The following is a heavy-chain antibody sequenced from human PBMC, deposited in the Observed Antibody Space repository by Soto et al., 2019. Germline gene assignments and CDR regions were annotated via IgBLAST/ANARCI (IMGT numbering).Heavy chain of an antibody. CDR3: ARFIATTGTFAS. Sequence: PSETLSLTCTVSGGSISSGGHYWSCIRQHPGKGLEWIGYISYTGSTYYNPSLKSRVTISVDTSKNQFSLKLSSVTAADTAMYYCARFIATTGTFASWGQGTLVTVSS. CDR1: GGSISSGGHY. V-gene: IGHV4-31*03. J-gene: IGHJ5*01. D-gene: IGHD6-13*01. CDR2: ISYTGST.